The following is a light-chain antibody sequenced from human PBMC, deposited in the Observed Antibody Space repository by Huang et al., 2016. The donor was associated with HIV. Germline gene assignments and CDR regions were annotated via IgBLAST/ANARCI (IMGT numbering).Light chain of an antibody. V-gene: IGKV1-39*01. CDR3: QQSYSTPWT. CDR2: AAS. J-gene: IGKJ1*01. CDR1: QSISSY. Sequence: DIQMTQSPSSLSASVGDRVTITCRASQSISSYLNWYQQKPGKAPKSLIYAASILQSGGPSRFSGSGSRTDFTCTISSLQPEDFATYYCQQSYSTPWTFGQGTKVEIK.